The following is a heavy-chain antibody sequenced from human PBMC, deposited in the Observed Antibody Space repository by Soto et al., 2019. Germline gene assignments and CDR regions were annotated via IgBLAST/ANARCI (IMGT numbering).Heavy chain of an antibody. CDR2: IWYDGINK. CDR1: GFTFSSYG. D-gene: IGHD6-13*01. CDR3: ARDSEGMVDY. J-gene: IGHJ4*02. V-gene: IGHV3-33*01. Sequence: QVQLVESGGGVVQPGRSLRLSCAASGFTFSSYGMHWVRQAPGKGLEWVAAIWYDGINKYYADSVKGRFTISRDNSKNMLYLQMNSLRAGDTAVYYCARDSEGMVDYWGQGTLVTVSS.